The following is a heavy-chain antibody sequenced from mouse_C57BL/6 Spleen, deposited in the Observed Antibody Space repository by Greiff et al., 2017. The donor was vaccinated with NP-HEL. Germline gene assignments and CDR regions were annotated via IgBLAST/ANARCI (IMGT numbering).Heavy chain of an antibody. CDR1: GYTFTSYT. CDR3: ARSLYYYGSSYGWYFDV. D-gene: IGHD1-1*01. J-gene: IGHJ1*03. V-gene: IGHV1-4*01. CDR2: INPSSGYT. Sequence: VQLQQSGAELARPGASVKMSCKASGYTFTSYTMHWVKQRPGQGLEWIGYINPSSGYTKYNQKFKDKATLTADKSSSTAYMQLSSRTSEDSAVYYCARSLYYYGSSYGWYFDVWGTGTTVTVSS.